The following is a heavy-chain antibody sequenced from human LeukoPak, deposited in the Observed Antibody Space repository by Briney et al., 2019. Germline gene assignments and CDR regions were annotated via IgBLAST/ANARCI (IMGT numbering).Heavy chain of an antibody. CDR2: MNPNSGNT. Sequence: ASVKVSCKASGNTFTNNGISWVRQATGQGLEWMGWMNPNSGNTGYAQKFQGRVTITRNTSISTAYMELSSLRSEDTAVYYCARGIVGATLYYYYYYYMDVWGKGTTVTVSS. D-gene: IGHD1-26*01. CDR3: ARGIVGATLYYYYYYYMDV. J-gene: IGHJ6*03. V-gene: IGHV1-8*03. CDR1: GNTFTNNG.